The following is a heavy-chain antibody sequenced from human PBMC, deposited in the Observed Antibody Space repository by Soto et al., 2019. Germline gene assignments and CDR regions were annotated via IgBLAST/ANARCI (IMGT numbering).Heavy chain of an antibody. Sequence: ASVKVSCKASGYTFTGYYMHWVRQAPGQGLEWMGWINPNSGGTNYAQKFQGRVTITRDTSASTAYMELSSLRSEDTAVYYCARSIVVVTGIAYWGQGTLVTASS. D-gene: IGHD2-21*02. CDR3: ARSIVVVTGIAY. CDR2: INPNSGGT. CDR1: GYTFTGYY. J-gene: IGHJ4*02. V-gene: IGHV1-2*02.